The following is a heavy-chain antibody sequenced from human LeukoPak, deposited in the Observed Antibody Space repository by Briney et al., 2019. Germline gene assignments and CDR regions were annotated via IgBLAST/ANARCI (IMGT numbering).Heavy chain of an antibody. J-gene: IGHJ1*01. D-gene: IGHD3-10*01. CDR3: AKYFASGSYYRLPH. CDR1: GFTFSSYA. CDR2: ISGSGAYT. Sequence: GGSLRLSCAASGFTFSSYAMSWVRQAPGKGLEWVSTISGSGAYTYYAASVKGRFTISSDNSKNTLYLQMNSLRAEDTAVYYCAKYFASGSYYRLPHWGQGTLVTVSS. V-gene: IGHV3-23*01.